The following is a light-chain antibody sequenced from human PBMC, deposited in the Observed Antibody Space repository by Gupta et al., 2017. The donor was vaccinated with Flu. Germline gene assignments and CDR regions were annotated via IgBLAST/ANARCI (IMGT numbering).Light chain of an antibody. CDR1: TSNIGAGYT. CDR3: QSYDISLTEVV. J-gene: IGLJ2*01. CDR2: GNN. Sequence: QFVLTQPPSVSGAPGQRVTLSCTGDTSNIGAGYTVRWYQQLPGTAPKLLVLGNNNRPSGVPDRFSGSNSGTSASLAITGLQAEDEAHYYCQSYDISLTEVVFGGGTKLTVL. V-gene: IGLV1-40*01.